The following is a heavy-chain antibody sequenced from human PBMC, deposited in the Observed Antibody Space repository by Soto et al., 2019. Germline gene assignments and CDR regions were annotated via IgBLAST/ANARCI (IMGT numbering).Heavy chain of an antibody. CDR1: GFTFSSYA. J-gene: IGHJ6*02. V-gene: IGHV3-23*01. Sequence: GGSLRLSCAASGFTFSSYAMSWVRQAPGKGLEWVSAISGSGGSTYYADSVKGRFTISRDNSKNTLYLQMNSLRAEDTAVYYCAAAVDYGSGRYYYYGMDVWGQGTTVTVSS. CDR2: ISGSGGST. CDR3: AAAVDYGSGRYYYYGMDV. D-gene: IGHD3-10*01.